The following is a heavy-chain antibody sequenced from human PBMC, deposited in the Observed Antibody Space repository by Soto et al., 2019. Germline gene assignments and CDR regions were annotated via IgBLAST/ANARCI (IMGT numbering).Heavy chain of an antibody. CDR3: ARDFGRHCSSTRCDPFYFDG. J-gene: IGHJ4*02. D-gene: IGHD2-2*01. Sequence: QVQLQESGPGLVKPSETLSLTCTVSGVSISDYYWSWIRQPPGTGLEWIGYIHYSGSTAYNPSLKSRVTISVDTSKNQFSLELTSVTATDTAVYYCARDFGRHCSSTRCDPFYFDGGGQGTLVTVSS. V-gene: IGHV4-59*01. CDR1: GVSISDYY. CDR2: IHYSGST.